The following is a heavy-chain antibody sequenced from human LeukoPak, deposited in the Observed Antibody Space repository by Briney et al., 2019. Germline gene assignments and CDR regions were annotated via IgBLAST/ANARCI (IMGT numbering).Heavy chain of an antibody. CDR2: ISSDGRDN. D-gene: IGHD2-15*01. J-gene: IGHJ4*02. V-gene: IGHV3-30*04. Sequence: GGSLSLSCAASGFTFNKYPMHWVRQAPGKGLEWVALISSDGRDNYYADSVKGRFTISRDNSKNTLYLQMNSVRAEDTAVYYCAREGYCSGGSCWGYFDYWGQETLVTVSS. CDR1: GFTFNKYP. CDR3: AREGYCSGGSCWGYFDY.